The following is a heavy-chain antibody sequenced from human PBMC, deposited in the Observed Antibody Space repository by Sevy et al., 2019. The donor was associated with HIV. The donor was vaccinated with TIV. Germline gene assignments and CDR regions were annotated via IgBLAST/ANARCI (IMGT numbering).Heavy chain of an antibody. J-gene: IGHJ3*01. V-gene: IGHV3-7*01. Sequence: GGSLRLSCAASGFTFSDYWMTWVRQAPGKGLEWVASIKRDGSGNDHVDSVKGRFTISRDNTKKSLFLEMHSLRVEDTAVYYCGVDAGGSWRYVGANDFWGQGTMVTVSS. CDR1: GFTFSDYW. CDR2: IKRDGSGN. CDR3: GVDAGGSWRYVGANDF. D-gene: IGHD1-26*01.